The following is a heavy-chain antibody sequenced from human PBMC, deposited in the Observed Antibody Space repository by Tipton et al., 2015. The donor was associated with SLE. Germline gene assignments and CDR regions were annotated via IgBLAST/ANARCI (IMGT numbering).Heavy chain of an antibody. V-gene: IGHV3-33*06. CDR2: IWYDGSNK. D-gene: IGHD1-20*01. Sequence: SLRLSCAASGFSLSGNGMHWVRQAPGKGLEWVAVIWYDGSNKYYADSVKGRFTISRDNSKNTLYLQMQSLRAEDTAVYYCAKSSYNWNDAYFDYWGHGTLVTVSS. CDR1: GFSLSGNG. J-gene: IGHJ4*01. CDR3: AKSSYNWNDAYFDY.